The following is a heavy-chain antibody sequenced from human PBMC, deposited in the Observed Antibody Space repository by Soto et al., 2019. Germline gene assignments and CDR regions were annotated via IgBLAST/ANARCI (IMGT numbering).Heavy chain of an antibody. D-gene: IGHD3-22*01. CDR1: GGTFSSYA. Sequence: QVQLVQSGAEVKKPGSSVKVSCKASGGTFSSYAISWVRQAPGQGLEWMGGIIPIFGTANYAQKFQGRVTITADESTSTAYMELSSLRSEHTAVYYCARDGYYYDSSGYYYYFDDWGQGTLVTVSS. CDR3: ARDGYYYDSSGYYYYFDD. V-gene: IGHV1-69*12. CDR2: IIPIFGTA. J-gene: IGHJ4*02.